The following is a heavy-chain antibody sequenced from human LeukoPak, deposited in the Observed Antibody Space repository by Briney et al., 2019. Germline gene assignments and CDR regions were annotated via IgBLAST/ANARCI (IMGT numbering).Heavy chain of an antibody. J-gene: IGHJ5*02. CDR1: GYPLTTYE. CDR2: VHPNSGNT. CDR3: ARGPRNDP. D-gene: IGHD1-14*01. V-gene: IGHV1-8*01. Sequence: GASVKVSCKTSGYPLTTYEINWVRQAAGQGLEWMGWVHPNSGNTAYARKFQGRVTMTRNTSISTAYMELSSLRSDDTAVYFCARGPRNDPWGQGTLVTVSS.